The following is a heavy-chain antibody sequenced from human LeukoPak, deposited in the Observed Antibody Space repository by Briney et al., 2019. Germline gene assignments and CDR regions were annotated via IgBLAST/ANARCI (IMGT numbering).Heavy chain of an antibody. CDR2: INTNTGNP. D-gene: IGHD3-10*01. Sequence: ASVKVSCKASGYTFTSYAMNWVRQAPGQGLEWMGWINTNTGNPTYAQGFTGRFVFSLDTSVSTAYLQISSLKAEDTAVYYCATQRYGSESLPERYWGQGTLVTVSS. CDR3: ATQRYGSESLPERY. V-gene: IGHV7-4-1*02. CDR1: GYTFTSYA. J-gene: IGHJ4*02.